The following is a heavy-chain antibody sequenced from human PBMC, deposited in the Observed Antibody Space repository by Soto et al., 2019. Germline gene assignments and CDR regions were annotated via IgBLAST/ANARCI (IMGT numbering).Heavy chain of an antibody. V-gene: IGHV3-30*18. CDR1: GFTFSSYG. CDR3: AKDGYYYDSSGPVGYFDY. D-gene: IGHD3-22*01. Sequence: LRLSCAASGFTFSSYGVHWVRQAPGKGLEWVAVISYDGSNKYYADSVKGRFTISRDNSKNTLYLQMNSLRAEDTAVYYCAKDGYYYDSSGPVGYFDYWGQGPLVTVSS. CDR2: ISYDGSNK. J-gene: IGHJ4*02.